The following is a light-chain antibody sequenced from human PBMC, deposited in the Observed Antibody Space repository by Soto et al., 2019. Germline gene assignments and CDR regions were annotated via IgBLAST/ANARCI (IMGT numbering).Light chain of an antibody. CDR2: EVS. J-gene: IGLJ1*01. CDR3: CSYVSSKTYV. CDR1: RTDVGGYNF. V-gene: IGLV2-14*01. Sequence: QSALTQPASVSGSPGQSITISCTGTRTDVGGYNFVSWYQQHPGKAPKLIIYEVSNRPSGVSNRFSGSKSDNTASLTISGLQAEDEADYYCCSYVSSKTYVFGPGTKLTVL.